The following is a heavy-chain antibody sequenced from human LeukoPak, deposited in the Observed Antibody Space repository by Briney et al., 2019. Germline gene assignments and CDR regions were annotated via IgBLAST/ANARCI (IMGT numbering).Heavy chain of an antibody. D-gene: IGHD3-10*01. J-gene: IGHJ4*02. Sequence: ASVKVSCKASGYTLTELSMHWVRQAPGKGLEWMGGFDPEDGETIYAQKFQGRVTMTEDTSTDTAYMELSSLRSEDTAVYYCATGVDYYGSGIPFDYWGQGTLVTVSS. CDR3: ATGVDYYGSGIPFDY. V-gene: IGHV1-24*01. CDR2: FDPEDGET. CDR1: GYTLTELS.